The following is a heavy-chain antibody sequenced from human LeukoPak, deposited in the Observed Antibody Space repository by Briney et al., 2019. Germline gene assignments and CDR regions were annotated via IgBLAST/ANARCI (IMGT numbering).Heavy chain of an antibody. V-gene: IGHV1-18*01. CDR2: ISSYNSKT. Sequence: GASVKVSCKASGYTFTSYGITWVRQAPGHGLEWMGWISSYNSKTNYAQRIQGRVTMTTDTSTSTTYMELRSLRSDDTAVYYCARDLPYSSSWESIDYWGQGTLVTVSS. J-gene: IGHJ4*02. CDR1: GYTFTSYG. CDR3: ARDLPYSSSWESIDY. D-gene: IGHD6-13*01.